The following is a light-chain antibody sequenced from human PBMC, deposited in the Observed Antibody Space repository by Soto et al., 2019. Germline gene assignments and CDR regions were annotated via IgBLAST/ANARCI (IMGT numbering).Light chain of an antibody. J-gene: IGLJ1*01. CDR3: YSYRGYYTRV. CDR2: EVS. V-gene: IGLV2-14*01. CDR1: SSDVGGYNF. Sequence: QSALTQPASVSGSPGQSITISWTGTSSDVGGYNFVSWYQQHPGRAPKLLIYEVSRRPSGVSNRFSGSKSGDTASLTISGLQAEDEADYYCYSYRGYYTRVFGTGTKVTVL.